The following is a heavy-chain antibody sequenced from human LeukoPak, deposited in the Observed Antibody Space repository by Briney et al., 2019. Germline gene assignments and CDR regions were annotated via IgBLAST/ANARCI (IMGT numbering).Heavy chain of an antibody. Sequence: GGSLRLSCAASGFTFSSYWMAWVRQAPGKGLEWVANIKPDGSEGYYVDSLKGRFTISRDNAKNSLYLQMNSLRAEDTAVYYCARAQVWFGAYGMDVWGQGTTVTVSS. V-gene: IGHV3-7*02. D-gene: IGHD3-10*01. J-gene: IGHJ6*02. CDR2: IKPDGSEG. CDR3: ARAQVWFGAYGMDV. CDR1: GFTFSSYW.